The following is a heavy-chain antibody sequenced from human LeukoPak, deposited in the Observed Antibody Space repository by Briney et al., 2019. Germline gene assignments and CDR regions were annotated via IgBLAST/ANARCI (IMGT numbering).Heavy chain of an antibody. Sequence: GASVKVSCKASGGTFSSYAISWVRQAPGQGLEWMGGIIPIFGTANYAQKFQGRVTITADESTSTAYMELSSLRSEDTAVYYCARSLPGIAVAGTRWGQGTLVTVSS. CDR3: ARSLPGIAVAGTR. J-gene: IGHJ4*02. CDR1: GGTFSSYA. D-gene: IGHD6-19*01. V-gene: IGHV1-69*13. CDR2: IIPIFGTA.